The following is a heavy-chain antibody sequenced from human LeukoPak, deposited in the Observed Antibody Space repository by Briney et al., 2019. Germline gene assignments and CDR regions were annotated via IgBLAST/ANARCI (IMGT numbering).Heavy chain of an antibody. CDR3: ARDTNYYGSYNWFDP. D-gene: IGHD3-10*01. Sequence: GGSLRLSCAASGFTFSSYSMNWVRQAPGKGLEWVSYISSSSSTIYYADSVKGRFTISRDNAKNSLYLQMNSLRAEDTAVYYCARDTNYYGSYNWFDPWGQGTLVTVSS. V-gene: IGHV3-48*04. J-gene: IGHJ5*02. CDR1: GFTFSSYS. CDR2: ISSSSSTI.